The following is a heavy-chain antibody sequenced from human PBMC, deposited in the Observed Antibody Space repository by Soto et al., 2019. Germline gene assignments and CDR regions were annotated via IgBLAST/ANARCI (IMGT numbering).Heavy chain of an antibody. D-gene: IGHD1-26*01. CDR3: ARSGWELLRAFDI. CDR2: IYYSGST. CDR1: GGSISSYY. J-gene: IGHJ3*02. V-gene: IGHV4-59*01. Sequence: QVQLQESGPGLVKHSETLSLTCTVSGGSISSYYWSWIRQPPGKGLEWIGYIYYSGSTNYNPSLKSRGTISVDTSKNQFSLKLSSVTAADTAMYYCARSGWELLRAFDIWGQWTMVTVSS.